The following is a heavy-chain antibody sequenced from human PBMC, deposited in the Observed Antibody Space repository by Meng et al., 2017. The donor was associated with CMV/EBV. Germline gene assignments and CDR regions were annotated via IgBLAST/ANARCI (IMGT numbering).Heavy chain of an antibody. D-gene: IGHD6-19*01. CDR3: ARGRQWLVRGWFDP. CDR1: CGSFSGYY. Sequence: QGQLQEWGAVLLKPSETLSLHCAVYCGSFSGYYWSWIRQPPGKGLEWIGEINHSGSTNYNPSLKSRVTISVDTSKNQFSLKLSSVTAADTAVYYCARGRQWLVRGWFDPWGQGTLVTVSS. CDR2: INHSGST. V-gene: IGHV4-34*01. J-gene: IGHJ5*02.